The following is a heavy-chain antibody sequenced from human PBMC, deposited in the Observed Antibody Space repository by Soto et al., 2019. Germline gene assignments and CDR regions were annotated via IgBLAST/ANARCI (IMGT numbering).Heavy chain of an antibody. J-gene: IGHJ6*02. CDR1: GGSISSGAYY. CDR2: IYYSGST. Sequence: SETLSLTCTVSGGSISSGAYYWGWIRQPPGKGLEWIGYIYYSGSTYYNPSLKSRVTISVDTSKNQFSLKLSSVTAADTAVYYCARSPNYDFWSVYYLYYCMDFWCPGTMLTLSS. V-gene: IGHV4-30-4*01. D-gene: IGHD3-3*01. CDR3: ARSPNYDFWSVYYLYYCMDF.